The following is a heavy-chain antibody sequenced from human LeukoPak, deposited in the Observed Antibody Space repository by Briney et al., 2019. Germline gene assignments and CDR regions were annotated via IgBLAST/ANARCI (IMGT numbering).Heavy chain of an antibody. D-gene: IGHD2-2*01. Sequence: GASVKVSCKVSGYSLSELAVEWVRQAPGKGLVWLGSFHHESGERLHEQKMQGRVNLTEDPYTNTTYIDASSLTSEDTAVYFCATRWLPAALDPSGQGTLVTVSS. CDR3: ATRWLPAALDP. V-gene: IGHV1-24*01. CDR1: GYSLSELA. CDR2: FHHESGER. J-gene: IGHJ5*02.